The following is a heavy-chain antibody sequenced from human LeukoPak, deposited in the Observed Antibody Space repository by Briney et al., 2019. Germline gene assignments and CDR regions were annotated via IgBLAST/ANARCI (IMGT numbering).Heavy chain of an antibody. J-gene: IGHJ4*02. CDR2: INPGSGGT. D-gene: IGHD1-26*01. Sequence: ASVRVSCKASGYSFTGYYIHWVRQAPGQGLEWMGRINPGSGGTNYAQKFQGRVAMTRDTSISTAYMELSRLRSDDTAVYYCAREQGGSGTYGVDYWGQGTLVTVSS. CDR3: AREQGGSGTYGVDY. CDR1: GYSFTGYY. V-gene: IGHV1-2*06.